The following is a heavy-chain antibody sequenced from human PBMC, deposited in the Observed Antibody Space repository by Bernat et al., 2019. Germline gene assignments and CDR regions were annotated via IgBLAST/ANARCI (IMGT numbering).Heavy chain of an antibody. D-gene: IGHD4-17*01. CDR3: ARDAWGDYVSGWYFDL. CDR2: IKQDGSEK. Sequence: EVQLVESGGGLIQPGGSLRLSCAASGFTVSSNYMSWVRQAPGKGLEWVANIKQDGSEKYYVDSVKGRFTISRDNAKNSLYLQMNSLRAEDTAVYYCARDAWGDYVSGWYFDLWGRGTLVTVSS. J-gene: IGHJ2*01. CDR1: GFTVSSNY. V-gene: IGHV3-7*03.